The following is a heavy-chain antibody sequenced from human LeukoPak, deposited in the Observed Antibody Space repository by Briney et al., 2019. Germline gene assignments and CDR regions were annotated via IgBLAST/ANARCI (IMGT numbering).Heavy chain of an antibody. J-gene: IGHJ4*02. V-gene: IGHV1-18*01. CDR1: GYTFTSYG. CDR2: ISVYNGNT. Sequence: GASVKVSCKASGYTFTSYGISWVRQAPGQGLEWMGWISVYNGNTNYAQKFQGRVTITADESTSTAYMELSSLRSEDTAVYYCARVGATGGADYWGQGTLVTVSS. CDR3: ARVGATGGADY. D-gene: IGHD1-26*01.